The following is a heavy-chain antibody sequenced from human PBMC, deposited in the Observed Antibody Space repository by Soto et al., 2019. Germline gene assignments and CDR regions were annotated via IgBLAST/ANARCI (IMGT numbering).Heavy chain of an antibody. CDR1: GYTFSSYG. Sequence: QVHLVQSGGEVKKPGASVKVSCTASGYTFSSYGISWVRQAPGQGLEWMGWISAFNGNTNSVQRLQGRVALTTDASTSTAYMELRSLRSDDTAVYYCARGGDYYYGLDVWGQGTKVTVSS. CDR2: ISAFNGNT. J-gene: IGHJ6*02. D-gene: IGHD3-16*01. CDR3: ARGGDYYYGLDV. V-gene: IGHV1-18*01.